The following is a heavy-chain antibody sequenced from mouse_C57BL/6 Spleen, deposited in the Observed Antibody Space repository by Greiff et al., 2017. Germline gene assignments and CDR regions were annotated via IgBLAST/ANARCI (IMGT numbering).Heavy chain of an antibody. CDR3: ATYYSNYGAMDY. CDR1: GYTFTSYW. V-gene: IGHV1-64*01. J-gene: IGHJ4*01. CDR2: IHPNSGST. Sequence: QVQLQQPGAELVKPGASVKLSCKASGYTFTSYWMHWVKQRPGQGLEWIGMIHPNSGSTNYNEKFKSKATLTVDKSSSTADMQLSSLTSEDSAVYYCATYYSNYGAMDYWGQGTSVTVSS. D-gene: IGHD2-5*01.